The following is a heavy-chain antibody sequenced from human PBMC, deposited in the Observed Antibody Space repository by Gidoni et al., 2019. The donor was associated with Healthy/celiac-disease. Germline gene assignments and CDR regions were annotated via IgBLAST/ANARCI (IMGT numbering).Heavy chain of an antibody. CDR1: GFPFSSYS. J-gene: IGHJ5*02. CDR2: ISSSSSYI. V-gene: IGHV3-21*01. Sequence: EVQLVESGGGLVKPGGSLRLSCAASGFPFSSYSMNWVRQAPGKGLEGVSSISSSSSYIYYADSVKGRFTISRDNAKNSLYLQMNSRRAEDTAVYYCARDNFGDYGDYGLAVGWFDPWGQGTLVTVSS. D-gene: IGHD4-17*01. CDR3: ARDNFGDYGDYGLAVGWFDP.